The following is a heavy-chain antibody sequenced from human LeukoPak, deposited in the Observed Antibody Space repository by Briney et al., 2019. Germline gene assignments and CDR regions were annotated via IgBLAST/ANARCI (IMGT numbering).Heavy chain of an antibody. Sequence: GESLKISCKGSGYSFNTYWIGWVRQMPGKGLEWMGLIYPDDSDIRYSPSFQGHVTISADKSISTAYLQWSSLKASDTAMYYCARGETLEGTTSHFDNWGQGTLVTVSS. CDR2: IYPDDSDI. D-gene: IGHD1-26*01. CDR3: ARGETLEGTTSHFDN. J-gene: IGHJ4*02. CDR1: GYSFNTYW. V-gene: IGHV5-51*01.